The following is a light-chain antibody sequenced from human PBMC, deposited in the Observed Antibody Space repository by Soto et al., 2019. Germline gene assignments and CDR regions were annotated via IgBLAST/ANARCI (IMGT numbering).Light chain of an antibody. CDR1: QSVSRN. Sequence: EIVMTQSPATLSVSPGERATLSCRASQSVSRNVAWYQQKPGQPPRLLTHDASTRAPGISVRFSGSGSGTEFTLTISSLQSADFAGEYGQQYNNWLWTFGQGTKVEIK. J-gene: IGKJ1*01. CDR2: DAS. CDR3: QQYNNWLWT. V-gene: IGKV3-15*01.